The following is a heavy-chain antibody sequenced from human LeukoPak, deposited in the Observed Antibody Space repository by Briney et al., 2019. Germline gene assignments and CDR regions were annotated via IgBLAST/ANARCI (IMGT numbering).Heavy chain of an antibody. CDR2: IYSGGST. Sequence: GGSLRLSCAASGFTVSSNYMSWVRQAPGKGLEWVSVIYSGGSTHYADSVKGRFTISRDNSKNTLYLQMNSLRAEDTAVYYCAKGLLTRCSSTSCYDAFDIWGQGTMVTVSS. CDR1: GFTVSSNY. V-gene: IGHV3-66*01. J-gene: IGHJ3*02. D-gene: IGHD2-2*01. CDR3: AKGLLTRCSSTSCYDAFDI.